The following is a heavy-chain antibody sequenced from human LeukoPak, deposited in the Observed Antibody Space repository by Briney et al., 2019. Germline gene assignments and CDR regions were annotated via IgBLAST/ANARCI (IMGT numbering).Heavy chain of an antibody. J-gene: IGHJ4*02. CDR3: ARGLHYYGSGSYSLSY. Sequence: PSETLSLTCTVSGGSISSYYWNWIRQPPGKGLEWIGYIYYSGSTNYNPSLKSRVTISVDTTKNQFSLKLSTVTAAGTAVYYCARGLHYYGSGSYSLSYWGQGTLVTVSS. CDR2: IYYSGST. CDR1: GGSISSYY. V-gene: IGHV4-59*01. D-gene: IGHD3-10*01.